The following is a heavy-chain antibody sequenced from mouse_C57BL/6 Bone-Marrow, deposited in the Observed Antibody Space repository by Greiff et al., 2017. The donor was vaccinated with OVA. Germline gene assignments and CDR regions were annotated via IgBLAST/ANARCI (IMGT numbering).Heavy chain of an antibody. V-gene: IGHV14-4*01. CDR1: GFNIKDDY. J-gene: IGHJ3*01. CDR3: TTDGNYPTWFAY. Sequence: EVKLVESGAELVRPGASVKLSCTASGFNIKDDYMHWVKQRPEQGLEWIGWIDPENGDTEYASKFQGKATITADTSSNTAYLQLSSLTSEDTAVYYCTTDGNYPTWFAYWGQGTLVTVSA. CDR2: IDPENGDT. D-gene: IGHD2-1*01.